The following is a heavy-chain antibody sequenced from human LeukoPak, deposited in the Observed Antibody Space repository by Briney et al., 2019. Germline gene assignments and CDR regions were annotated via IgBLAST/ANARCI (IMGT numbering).Heavy chain of an antibody. D-gene: IGHD5-24*01. CDR3: TRQTERDAYNRY. V-gene: IGHV3-7*05. Sequence: GGSPRLSCAASGFTFSSFWMSWVRQAPGKGLEWVANTRQDGSVKNYVDSVKGRFTISRDNAKNSVYLQMNSLRAEDTAVYYCTRQTERDAYNRYWGQGTLVTVSS. J-gene: IGHJ4*02. CDR2: TRQDGSVK. CDR1: GFTFSSFW.